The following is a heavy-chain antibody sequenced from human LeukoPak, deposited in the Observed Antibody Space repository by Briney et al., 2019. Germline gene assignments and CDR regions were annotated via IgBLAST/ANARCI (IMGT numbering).Heavy chain of an antibody. D-gene: IGHD3-16*01. CDR1: GGSISSYY. V-gene: IGHV4-59*01. CDR3: VGARNAFDI. J-gene: IGHJ3*02. CDR2: IYYSGST. Sequence: SETLSLTCTVSGGSISSYYWSWIRQPPGKGLEWIGYIYYSGSTNYNPSLKSRVTISVDTSKNQFSLKLSSVTAVDAAVYYCVGARNAFDIWGQGTMVTVSS.